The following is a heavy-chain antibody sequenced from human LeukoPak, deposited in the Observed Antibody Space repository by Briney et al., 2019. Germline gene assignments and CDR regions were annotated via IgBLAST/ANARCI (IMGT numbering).Heavy chain of an antibody. CDR3: ARSEDYCSGGSCYAH. V-gene: IGHV3-21*06. CDR1: GFTFSSYA. Sequence: GGSLRLSCAASGFTFSSYAMSWVRQAPGKGLEWVSSITGSSNFIYYADSVKGRFTISRDNAKNSLFPQMNSLRAEDTAMYYCARSEDYCSGGSCYAHWGQGILVTVSS. J-gene: IGHJ4*02. D-gene: IGHD2-15*01. CDR2: ITGSSNFI.